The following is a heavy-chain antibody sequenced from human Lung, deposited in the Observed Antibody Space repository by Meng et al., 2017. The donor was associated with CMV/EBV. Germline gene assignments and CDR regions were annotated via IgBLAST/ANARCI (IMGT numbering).Heavy chain of an antibody. D-gene: IGHD3-3*01. CDR2: IIPIFGTA. CDR1: GGTFSSYA. V-gene: IGHV1-69*05. CDR3: ARGSEESGYYYYYGMDV. J-gene: IGHJ6*02. Sequence: SXXVTXKASGGTFSSYAISWVRQAPGQGREWMGGIIPIFGTANYAQKFQGRVTITTGESTSTAYMELSSLRSEDTAVYYCARGSEESGYYYYYGMDVWGQGXTVTVSS.